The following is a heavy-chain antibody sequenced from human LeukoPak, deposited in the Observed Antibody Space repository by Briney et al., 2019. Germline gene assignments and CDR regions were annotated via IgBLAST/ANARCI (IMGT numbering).Heavy chain of an antibody. CDR2: ISSSGSTI. J-gene: IGHJ6*04. CDR1: KFTFNNYA. V-gene: IGHV3-48*03. Sequence: GGSLRLSCLASKFTFNNYAMTWVRQAPGKGLEWVSYISSSGSTIYYADSVKGRFTISRDNAKNSLYLQMNSLRAEDTAVYYCAELGITMIGGVWGKGTTVTISS. CDR3: AELGITMIGGV. D-gene: IGHD3-10*02.